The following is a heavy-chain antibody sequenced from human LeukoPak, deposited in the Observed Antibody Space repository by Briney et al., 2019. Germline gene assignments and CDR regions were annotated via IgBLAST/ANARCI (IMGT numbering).Heavy chain of an antibody. V-gene: IGHV1-69*04. D-gene: IGHD3-22*01. CDR1: GGTFSSYA. CDR2: IIPILGIA. Sequence: SVKVSCKASGGTFSSYAISGVRQAPGQGREGMGRIIPILGIANYAQTFQGRVTITADKSTRTAYMELSSLRSEDTAVYYCAGDPNYYDSSGYYDYWGQGPLVTVSS. J-gene: IGHJ4*02. CDR3: AGDPNYYDSSGYYDY.